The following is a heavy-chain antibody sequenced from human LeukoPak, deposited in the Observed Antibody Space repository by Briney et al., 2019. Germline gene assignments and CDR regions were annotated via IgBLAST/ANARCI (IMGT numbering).Heavy chain of an antibody. J-gene: IGHJ5*02. CDR3: ARHPDERDGDYGYFDP. D-gene: IGHD4-17*01. Sequence: SVKVSCNASGGTFSSYAISWVRQAPGQGLEWMGGIIPIFGTANYAQKFQGRVTITADKSTSTAYMELSSLRSEDTAVYYCARHPDERDGDYGYFDPWGQGTLVTVSS. V-gene: IGHV1-69*06. CDR1: GGTFSSYA. CDR2: IIPIFGTA.